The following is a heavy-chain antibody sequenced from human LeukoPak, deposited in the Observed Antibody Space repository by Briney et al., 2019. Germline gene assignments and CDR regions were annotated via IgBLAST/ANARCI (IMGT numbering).Heavy chain of an antibody. CDR1: GFTFSSYA. Sequence: PGGSLRLSCAASGFTFSSYAMSLVRQAPRKGLEWVSAISGSGGSTYYADSVKGRFTISRDNSKNTLYLQMNSLRAEDTAVYYCANVYYDFWSGYYFDYWGQGTLVTVSS. V-gene: IGHV3-23*01. D-gene: IGHD3-3*01. CDR3: ANVYYDFWSGYYFDY. CDR2: ISGSGGST. J-gene: IGHJ4*02.